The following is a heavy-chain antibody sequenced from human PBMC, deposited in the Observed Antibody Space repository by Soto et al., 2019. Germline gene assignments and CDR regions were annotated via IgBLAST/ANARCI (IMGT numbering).Heavy chain of an antibody. J-gene: IGHJ6*02. CDR3: PRRLSVTVQGWIYGMHV. D-gene: IGHD5-12*01. Sequence: EVHLVESGGGLMQPGGSLRLSSAASVFTVSTYNMIWVRQAPVKGLEWVSVTYSGGITQYADSVKGRFTVSRDNSKNTLSLQMTILTDEDTAVYYCPRRLSVTVQGWIYGMHVWARGTTFTVS. V-gene: IGHV3-53*02. CDR2: TYSGGIT. CDR1: VFTVSTYN.